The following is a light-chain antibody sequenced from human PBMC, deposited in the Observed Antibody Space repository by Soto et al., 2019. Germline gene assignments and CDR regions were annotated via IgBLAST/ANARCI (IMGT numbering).Light chain of an antibody. CDR2: NNN. V-gene: IGLV1-44*01. J-gene: IGLJ2*01. Sequence: VLTQPPSASGTPGQRVTISCSGSSSNIGSNLVIWYQQLPGTAPKLLIYNNNQRPLGVPDRFSGSKSGTSASLAISRLQSEDEADYYCAAWDDGLNGPVFGRGTKLTVL. CDR1: SSNIGSNL. CDR3: AAWDDGLNGPV.